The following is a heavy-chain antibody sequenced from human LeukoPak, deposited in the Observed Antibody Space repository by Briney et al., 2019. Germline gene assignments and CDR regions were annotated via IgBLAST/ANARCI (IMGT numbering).Heavy chain of an antibody. CDR2: INTDGSST. CDR3: RRERAATGFDY. CDR1: GFTFSSYW. Sequence: GGSLRLSCAASGFTFSSYWMHWVRQAPGKGLVWVSRINTDGSSTSYADSVEGRFTISRDNAKNTLYLEMNSVRAEDTAVYYCRRERAATGFDYWGQGTPVTVSS. D-gene: IGHD6-25*01. J-gene: IGHJ4*02. V-gene: IGHV3-74*01.